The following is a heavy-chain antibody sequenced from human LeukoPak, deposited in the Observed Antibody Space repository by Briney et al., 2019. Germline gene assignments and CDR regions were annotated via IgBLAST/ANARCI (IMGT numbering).Heavy chain of an antibody. Sequence: PGGSLRLSCAASGFTFSIYGMHWVRQAPGKGLEWVSSISSSSSYIYYADSVKGRFTISRDNSKNTLYLQMNSLRAEDTAVYYCAKNPRKYYYDSSGYYSYFDYWGQGTLVTVSS. D-gene: IGHD3-22*01. V-gene: IGHV3-21*04. CDR1: GFTFSIYG. CDR2: ISSSSSYI. CDR3: AKNPRKYYYDSSGYYSYFDY. J-gene: IGHJ4*02.